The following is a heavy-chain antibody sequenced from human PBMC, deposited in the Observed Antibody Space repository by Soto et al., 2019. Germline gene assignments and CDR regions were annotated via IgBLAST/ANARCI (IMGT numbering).Heavy chain of an antibody. Sequence: ASVKVSCKASGYTFTSYGISWVRQAPGQGLEWMGWISAYNGNTNYAQKLQGRVTMTTDTSTSTAYMELRSLRSDDTAVYYCARGXPWDVVVVAATPDWFDPWGQGTLVTVSS. J-gene: IGHJ5*02. CDR1: GYTFTSYG. D-gene: IGHD2-15*01. V-gene: IGHV1-18*01. CDR3: ARGXPWDVVVVAATPDWFDP. CDR2: ISAYNGNT.